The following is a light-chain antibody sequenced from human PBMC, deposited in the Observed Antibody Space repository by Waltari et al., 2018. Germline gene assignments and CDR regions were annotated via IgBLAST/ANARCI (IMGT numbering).Light chain of an antibody. CDR2: EVS. V-gene: IGLV2-14*01. CDR1: SSDVGGYNS. Sequence: QSALTQPASVSGSPGQSITISCTGTSSDVGGYNSVARYQQHSGKAPKLMIYEVSHRPSGVSNRFSGSKSGNTASLTISGLQAEDEADYYCSSFTSSITRVFGTGTKVTVL. J-gene: IGLJ1*01. CDR3: SSFTSSITRV.